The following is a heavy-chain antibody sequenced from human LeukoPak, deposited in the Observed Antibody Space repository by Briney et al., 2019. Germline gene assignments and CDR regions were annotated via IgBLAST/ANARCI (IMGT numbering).Heavy chain of an antibody. CDR3: ARDLPDSGGAFDI. Sequence: PGGSLRLSCAASGFTVSSNYMSWVRQAPGKGLEWVSVIYSGGSTYYADSVKGRFTISRDNSKNTLYLQMNSLRAEDTAVYYCARDLPDSGGAFDIWGQGTMVTVSS. J-gene: IGHJ3*02. CDR1: GFTVSSNY. D-gene: IGHD1-14*01. V-gene: IGHV3-66*01. CDR2: IYSGGST.